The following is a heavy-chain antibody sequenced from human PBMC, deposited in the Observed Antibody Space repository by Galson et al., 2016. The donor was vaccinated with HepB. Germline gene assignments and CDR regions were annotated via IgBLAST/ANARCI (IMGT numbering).Heavy chain of an antibody. CDR2: IYHSGST. CDR1: GASISNMNW. Sequence: ETLSLTCAVSGASISNMNWWSWVRQPPGKGLEWIGEIYHSGSTNYNPSLKSRVTMSVDKSKNQFSLKLSSATAADTAVYYCASLDNRRGGEYWGQGSLVTVSS. J-gene: IGHJ4*02. D-gene: IGHD1-14*01. V-gene: IGHV4-4*02. CDR3: ASLDNRRGGEY.